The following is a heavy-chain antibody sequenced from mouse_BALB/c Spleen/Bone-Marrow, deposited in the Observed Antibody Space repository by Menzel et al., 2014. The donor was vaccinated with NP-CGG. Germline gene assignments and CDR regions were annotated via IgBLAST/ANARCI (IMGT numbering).Heavy chain of an antibody. D-gene: IGHD1-1*01. Sequence: EVQLQQSGPELVKPGASVKISCKASGYSFTGYFMNWVMQSHGKSLEWIGRINPYNGDTFYNQKFKGKATLTVDKSSSTAHMELRSLASEDSAVYYCAREGGYYYGSSPYFDVWDAGTTVTVSS. V-gene: IGHV1-20*02. CDR3: AREGGYYYGSSPYFDV. CDR2: INPYNGDT. CDR1: GYSFTGYF. J-gene: IGHJ1*01.